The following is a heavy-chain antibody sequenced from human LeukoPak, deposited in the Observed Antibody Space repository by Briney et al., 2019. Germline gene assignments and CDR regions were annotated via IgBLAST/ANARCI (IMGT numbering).Heavy chain of an antibody. J-gene: IGHJ4*02. V-gene: IGHV1-69-2*01. D-gene: IGHD5-12*01. CDR3: ATESGLPFDY. Sequence: ASVKVSCKVSGYTFTDYYMHWVQQAPGKGLEWMGLVDPEDGETIYAEKFQGRVTITADTSTDTAYMELSSLRSEYTAVYYCATESGLPFDYWGQGTLVTVSS. CDR2: VDPEDGET. CDR1: GYTFTDYY.